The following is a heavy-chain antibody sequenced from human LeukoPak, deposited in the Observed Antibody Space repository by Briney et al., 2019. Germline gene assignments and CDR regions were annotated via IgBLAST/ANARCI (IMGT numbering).Heavy chain of an antibody. CDR2: IYSGGST. CDR1: GFTVSSNY. CDR3: AKAGKGIAAAGTLDY. V-gene: IGHV3-53*01. J-gene: IGHJ4*02. D-gene: IGHD6-13*01. Sequence: GGSLRLSCAASGFTVSSNYMSWVRQAPGKGLEWVSVIYSGGSTYYADSVKGRFTISRDNSKNTLYLQMNSLRAEDTAVYYCAKAGKGIAAAGTLDYWGQGTLVTVSS.